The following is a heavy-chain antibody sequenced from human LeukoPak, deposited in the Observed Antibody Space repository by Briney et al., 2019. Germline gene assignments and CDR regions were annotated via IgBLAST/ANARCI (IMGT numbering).Heavy chain of an antibody. V-gene: IGHV1-18*01. J-gene: IGHJ4*02. CDR3: ARGGNSGWRTPNDDY. D-gene: IGHD6-19*01. Sequence: ATVKVSCKASGYTSTSYGISWVRQAPGQGLEWMGWSSAYNGNTNYAQKLQGRVTMTTDTSTSTAYMELRSLRSDDTAVYYCARGGNSGWRTPNDDYWGQGTLVTVSS. CDR1: GYTSTSYG. CDR2: SSAYNGNT.